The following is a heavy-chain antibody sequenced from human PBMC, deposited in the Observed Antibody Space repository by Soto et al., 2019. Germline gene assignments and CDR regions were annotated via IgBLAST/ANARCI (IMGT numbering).Heavy chain of an antibody. J-gene: IGHJ4*02. V-gene: IGHV4-38-2*01. CDR3: ARLPYSYSGYDETYFDY. CDR1: GYSITSGYY. Sequence: SETLSLTCAVPGYSITSGYYWGWIRQPPGKGLEWIGSIYHSGSTYYSPALKSRVTISVDTPQKLFSLKLSSVTAADTAVYYCARLPYSYSGYDETYFDYWGQGTLVTVSS. D-gene: IGHD5-12*01. CDR2: IYHSGST.